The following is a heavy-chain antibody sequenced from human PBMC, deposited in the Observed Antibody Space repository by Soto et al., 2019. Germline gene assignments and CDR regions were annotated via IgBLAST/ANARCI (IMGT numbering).Heavy chain of an antibody. V-gene: IGHV3-30-3*01. CDR1: GFIFSSFS. CDR2: ISDDGNTK. Sequence: QVQLVESGGGVVQPGRSLRLSCAASGFIFSSFSMHWVRQAPGKGLEWVAVISDDGNTKYYADSVKGRFTISRDNSKNTLYLQMNSLSAEDTAVYYCTRADVTVTLSVFDPWGQGTLVTVSS. CDR3: TRADVTVTLSVFDP. J-gene: IGHJ5*02. D-gene: IGHD4-17*01.